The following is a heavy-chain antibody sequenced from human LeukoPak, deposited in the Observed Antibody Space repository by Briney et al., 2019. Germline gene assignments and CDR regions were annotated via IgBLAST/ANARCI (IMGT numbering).Heavy chain of an antibody. D-gene: IGHD3-16*01. Sequence: GGSLRLSCAASGFTFSSYYMNWVRWAPGKGLEWVSSISRTTNYTYYTDSVKGRFTISRDNAKNSLYLQMNSLTAEDTAVYYCTRVSYADGGYFDYWGQGTLVTVSS. CDR3: TRVSYADGGYFDY. V-gene: IGHV3-21*01. CDR1: GFTFSSYY. CDR2: ISRTTNYT. J-gene: IGHJ4*02.